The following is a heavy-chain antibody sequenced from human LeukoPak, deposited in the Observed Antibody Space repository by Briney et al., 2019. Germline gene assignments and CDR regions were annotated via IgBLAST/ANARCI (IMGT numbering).Heavy chain of an antibody. CDR1: GFTFSTYA. CDR3: ARGAYCSGGRCPGAFDI. Sequence: GRSLRLSCAASGFTFSTYAMYWVRQAPGKGLEWVTVIWYDVSNKYYADSVKGRFTISRDNSKNTLYLQMNSLRADDTAVYYCARGAYCSGGRCPGAFDIWGQGTMVTVSS. D-gene: IGHD2-15*01. V-gene: IGHV3-33*01. J-gene: IGHJ3*02. CDR2: IWYDVSNK.